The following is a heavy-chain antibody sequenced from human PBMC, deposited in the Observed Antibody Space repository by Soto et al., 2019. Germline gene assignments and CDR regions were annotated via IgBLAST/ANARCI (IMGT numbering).Heavy chain of an antibody. V-gene: IGHV1-2*04. J-gene: IGHJ4*02. Sequence: GASVKVSCKASGYTFTAYYIHWVRQAPGQGPEWMGWINPNSGGTNYVQKFQGWVTMTRDTSISTAYMELSRLRSDDTAVYYCAREKDGTGTYTFDHWGQGSLVTVS. CDR1: GYTFTAYY. CDR3: AREKDGTGTYTFDH. CDR2: INPNSGGT. D-gene: IGHD3-10*01.